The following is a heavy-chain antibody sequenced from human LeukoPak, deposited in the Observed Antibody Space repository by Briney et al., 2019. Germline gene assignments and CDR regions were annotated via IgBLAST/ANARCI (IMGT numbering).Heavy chain of an antibody. CDR3: ARADYGDYGVDY. J-gene: IGHJ4*02. CDR2: ITSDAYI. D-gene: IGHD4-17*01. Sequence: GGSLRLSCAASGFAFSSSNLNWFRQAPGTGLEWVSSITSDAYIYYADSLKGRFSISRDNAKNSVYLQMISLRAEDTAIYYCARADYGDYGVDYWGQGTLVTVSS. V-gene: IGHV3-21*01. CDR1: GFAFSSSN.